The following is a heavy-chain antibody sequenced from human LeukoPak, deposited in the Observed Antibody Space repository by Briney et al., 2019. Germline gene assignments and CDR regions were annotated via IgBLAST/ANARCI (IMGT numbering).Heavy chain of an antibody. CDR3: ARRPSRRYYYDSSGYYYFDY. Sequence: SVTLSLTCAVYGGSFSGYYWSWIRQPPGKGLEWIGEINHSGSTNYNPSLKSRVTISVDTSKNQFSLKLSSVTAADTAVYYCARRPSRRYYYDSSGYYYFDYWGQGTLVTVSS. CDR2: INHSGST. J-gene: IGHJ4*02. D-gene: IGHD3-22*01. CDR1: GGSFSGYY. V-gene: IGHV4-34*01.